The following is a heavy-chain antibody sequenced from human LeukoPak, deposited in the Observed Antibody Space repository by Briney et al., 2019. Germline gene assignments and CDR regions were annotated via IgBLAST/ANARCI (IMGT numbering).Heavy chain of an antibody. CDR1: GYTFTGYY. CDR3: ARTLSTTVAKGGFDY. J-gene: IGHJ4*02. D-gene: IGHD4-23*01. V-gene: IGHV1-2*04. CDR2: INPNSGGT. Sequence: ASVKVSCKASGYTFTGYYMHWVRQAPGQGLEWMGWINPNSGGTNYAQKFQGWVTMTRDTSISTAYMELSRLRSDDTAVYYCARTLSTTVAKGGFDYWGQGTLVTVSS.